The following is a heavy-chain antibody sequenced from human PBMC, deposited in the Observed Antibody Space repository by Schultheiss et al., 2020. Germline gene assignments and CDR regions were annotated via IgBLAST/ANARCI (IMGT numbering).Heavy chain of an antibody. CDR1: GGSISSYY. D-gene: IGHD3-10*01. Sequence: SETLSLTCTVSGGSISSYYWSWIRQPPGKGLEWIGYIYYSGSTNYNPSLKSRVTISVDKSKNQFSLKLSSVTAADTAVYYCARVRYYGSGGENWFDPCGQGTLVTVSS. CDR3: ARVRYYGSGGENWFDP. V-gene: IGHV4-59*01. J-gene: IGHJ5*02. CDR2: IYYSGST.